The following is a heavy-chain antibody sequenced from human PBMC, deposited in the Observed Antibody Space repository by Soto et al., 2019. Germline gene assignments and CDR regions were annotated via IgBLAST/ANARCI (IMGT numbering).Heavy chain of an antibody. CDR1: GYSITAGGYY. Sequence: SETLSLTCSVSGYSITAGGYYWSWIRQHPGKGLEWIGSFYSSGSIIYNPSLKSRVSISGDTSRNQFSMTLTSVNAADTALYYCARMYSSGSGWFHPWGQGTLVT. V-gene: IGHV4-31*03. J-gene: IGHJ5*02. CDR3: ARMYSSGSGWFHP. CDR2: FYSSGSI. D-gene: IGHD3-22*01.